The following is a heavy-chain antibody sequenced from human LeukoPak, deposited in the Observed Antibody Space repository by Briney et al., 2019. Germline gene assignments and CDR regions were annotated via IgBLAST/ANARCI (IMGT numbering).Heavy chain of an antibody. CDR1: GFTLSTYW. J-gene: IGHJ6*03. CDR3: ARSTTHSYYYYMDV. D-gene: IGHD1-1*01. V-gene: IGHV3-74*01. CDR2: INSDGSRT. Sequence: GGSLRLSCSASGFTLSTYWMHWVRQTPGKGLVWVSRINSDGSRTSYADSVKGRFTISRDNAKNTLYLQMNSLRAEDTAVYYCARSTTHSYYYYMDVWGKGTTVTISS.